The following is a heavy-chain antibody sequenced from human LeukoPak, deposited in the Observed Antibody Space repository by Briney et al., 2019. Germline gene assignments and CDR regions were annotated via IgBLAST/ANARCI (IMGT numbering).Heavy chain of an antibody. J-gene: IGHJ6*02. CDR1: GGSFSGYY. D-gene: IGHD3-10*01. Sequence: PSETLSLTCAVYGGSFSGYYWSWIRQPPGKGLEWIGEINHSGNTNYNPSLKSRVTISVDTSKNQFSLKLSSVTAADTAVYYCARWAPGLLWFGDYYYGMDVWGQGTTVTVSS. V-gene: IGHV4-34*01. CDR3: ARWAPGLLWFGDYYYGMDV. CDR2: INHSGNT.